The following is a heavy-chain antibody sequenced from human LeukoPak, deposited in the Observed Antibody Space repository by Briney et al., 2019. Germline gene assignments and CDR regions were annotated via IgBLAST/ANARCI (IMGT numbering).Heavy chain of an antibody. CDR1: GFTFSNGW. D-gene: IGHD1-26*01. CDR2: IKSNTDGGTT. CDR3: ATHNLGAQDLDY. Sequence: GGSLRPSCAASGFTFSNGWMSWVSQAPGKGLEWVGHIKSNTDGGTTDYGAPVKGRFTISRDDSKNTLYLQMNSLKTEDTAVYYCATHNLGAQDLDYWGQGTLVTVSS. V-gene: IGHV3-15*01. J-gene: IGHJ4*02.